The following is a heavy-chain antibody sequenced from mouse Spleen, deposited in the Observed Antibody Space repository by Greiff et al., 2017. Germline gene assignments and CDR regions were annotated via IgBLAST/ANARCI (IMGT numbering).Heavy chain of an antibody. D-gene: IGHD1-1*01. CDR1: GYTFTDYY. CDR3: AKGGYGSREDYFDY. Sequence: VQLQQSGPVLVKPGASVKMSCKASGYTFTDYYMNWVKQSHGKSLEWIGVINPYNGGTSYNQKFKGKATLTVDKSSSTAYMELNSLTSEDSAVYYCAKGGYGSREDYFDYWGQGTTLTVSS. CDR2: INPYNGGT. V-gene: IGHV1-19*01. J-gene: IGHJ2*01.